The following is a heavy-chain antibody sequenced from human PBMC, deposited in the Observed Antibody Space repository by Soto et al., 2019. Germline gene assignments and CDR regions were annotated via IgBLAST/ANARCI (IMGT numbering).Heavy chain of an antibody. D-gene: IGHD5-12*01. CDR2: ISYDGSNK. CDR1: GFTFSSYA. J-gene: IGHJ4*02. CDR3: GRDRWLSLVSAYYFDY. V-gene: IGHV3-30-3*01. Sequence: QVQLVESGGGVVQPGRSLRLSCAASGFTFSSYAMHWVRQAPGKGLEWVAVISYDGSNKYYADSVKGRFTISRDNSKNTLYLQMNSLRAEDTAVYYCGRDRWLSLVSAYYFDYWGQGTLVTVSS.